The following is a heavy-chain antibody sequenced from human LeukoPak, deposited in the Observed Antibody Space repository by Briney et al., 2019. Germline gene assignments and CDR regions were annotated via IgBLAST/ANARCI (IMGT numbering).Heavy chain of an antibody. CDR1: GGSIIDYY. J-gene: IGHJ4*02. D-gene: IGHD6-19*01. Sequence: PSETLSLTCTVSGGSIIDYYWTWIRQPPGKGLEWIGFIYYRGSTNYNSSLKSRVTMSVDASKSQFSLQLRSVTAADTAVYYCARSQWPPRFDYWGQGNLVTVSS. V-gene: IGHV4-59*01. CDR2: IYYRGST. CDR3: ARSQWPPRFDY.